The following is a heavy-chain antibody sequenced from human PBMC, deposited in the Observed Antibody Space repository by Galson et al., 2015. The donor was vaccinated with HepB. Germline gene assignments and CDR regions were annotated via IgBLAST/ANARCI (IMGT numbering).Heavy chain of an antibody. D-gene: IGHD6-13*01. Sequence: SVKVSCKASGYTFTSYGISWVRQAPGHGLEWMGWISAYNGNTNYAQKLQGRVTMTTDTSTSTAYMELRSLRSDDTAVYYCARVEAFIAAAGTYYYYGMDVWGQGTTVTVS. V-gene: IGHV1-18*04. CDR3: ARVEAFIAAAGTYYYYGMDV. CDR1: GYTFTSYG. CDR2: ISAYNGNT. J-gene: IGHJ6*02.